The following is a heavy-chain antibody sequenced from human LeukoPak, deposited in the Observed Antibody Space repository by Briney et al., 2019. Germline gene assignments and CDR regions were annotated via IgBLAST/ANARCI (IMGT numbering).Heavy chain of an antibody. CDR2: IRSKAYGGTT. V-gene: IGHV3-49*04. D-gene: IGHD3-22*01. CDR1: GFTFGDYA. J-gene: IGHJ6*02. CDR3: RGDSSGYYSDYGMDV. Sequence: TGGSLRLSCTASGFTFGDYAMSWVRQAPGKGLEWVSFIRSKAYGGTTEYATSVKGRFTNSRDDSKSIAYLQMNSLKTEDTAVYYCRGDSSGYYSDYGMDVWGQGTTVTVSS.